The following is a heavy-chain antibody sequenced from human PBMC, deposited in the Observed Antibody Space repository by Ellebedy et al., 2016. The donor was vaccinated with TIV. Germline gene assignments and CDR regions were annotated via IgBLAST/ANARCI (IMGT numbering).Heavy chain of an antibody. J-gene: IGHJ6*02. D-gene: IGHD5-18*01. V-gene: IGHV3-30*02. CDR1: GFTFSSYG. CDR3: AKSGYSYGDFDYYYGMDV. Sequence: GESLKISCAASGFTFSSYGLHWVRQAPGKGLEWMAVICYDGSNKYYADSVKGRFTISSDNSKNTLYLQMNSLRPEDTAVYYCAKSGYSYGDFDYYYGMDVWGQGTTVTVSS. CDR2: ICYDGSNK.